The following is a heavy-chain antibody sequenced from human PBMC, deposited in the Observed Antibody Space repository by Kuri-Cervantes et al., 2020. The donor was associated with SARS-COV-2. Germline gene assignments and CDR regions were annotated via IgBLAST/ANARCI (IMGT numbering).Heavy chain of an antibody. V-gene: IGHV1-2*02. CDR2: INPISGGT. CDR1: GYTFTDYY. CDR3: ARGPYCGGDCYFTDY. D-gene: IGHD2-21*01. Sequence: ASVKVSCKASGYTFTDYYTHWVRQAPGQGPEWMGWINPISGGTKYAQNFQGRVTMTRDTSISTVYVELSRLTTDDTAVYYCARGPYCGGDCYFTDYWGQGTLVTVSS. J-gene: IGHJ4*02.